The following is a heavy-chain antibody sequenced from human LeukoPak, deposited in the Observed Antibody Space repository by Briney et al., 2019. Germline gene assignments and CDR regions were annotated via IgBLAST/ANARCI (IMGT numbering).Heavy chain of an antibody. CDR1: GFTFSSYS. Sequence: GGSLRLSCAASGFTFSSYSMSWVRQAPGKGLEWVAVISYDGSNKYYADSVKGRFTISRDNSKNTLYLQMNSLRAEDTAVYYCARVRLGAATRYFDYWGQGTQVTVSS. V-gene: IGHV3-30*03. CDR3: ARVRLGAATRYFDY. D-gene: IGHD2-21*01. CDR2: ISYDGSNK. J-gene: IGHJ4*02.